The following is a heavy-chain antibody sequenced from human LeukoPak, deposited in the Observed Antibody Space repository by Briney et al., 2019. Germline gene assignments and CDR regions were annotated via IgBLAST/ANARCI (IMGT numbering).Heavy chain of an antibody. CDR3: ARGVWDYGDYYYYMDV. J-gene: IGHJ6*03. CDR2: IYSGGST. V-gene: IGHV3-53*01. Sequence: GGSLRLSCAASGFTLSNNYMRWVRQAPGKGLEWVSLIYSGGSTYYADSVKGRFTISRDNSKNTLYLQMNSLRAEDTAVYYCARGVWDYGDYYYYMDVWGKGTTVTISS. CDR1: GFTLSNNY. D-gene: IGHD4-17*01.